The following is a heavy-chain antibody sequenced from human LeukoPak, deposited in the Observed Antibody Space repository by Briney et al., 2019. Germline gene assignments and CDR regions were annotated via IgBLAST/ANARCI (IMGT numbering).Heavy chain of an antibody. CDR2: ISSSSYI. J-gene: IGHJ6*03. Sequence: GGSLRLSCAASGFTFSSYSMNWVRQAPGKGLEWVSSISSSSYIYYADSVKGRFTISRDNAKNSLYLQMNSLRAEDTAVYYCARDTIYGDYVHSKVHYYYYMDVWGKGTTVTVSS. CDR3: ARDTIYGDYVHSKVHYYYYMDV. D-gene: IGHD4-17*01. V-gene: IGHV3-21*01. CDR1: GFTFSSYS.